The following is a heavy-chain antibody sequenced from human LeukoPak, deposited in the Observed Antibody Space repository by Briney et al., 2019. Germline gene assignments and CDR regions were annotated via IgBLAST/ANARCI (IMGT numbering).Heavy chain of an antibody. CDR3: ARSYCIGTNCYSHLFDY. CDR1: GYTFTGDY. J-gene: IGHJ4*02. V-gene: IGHV1-2*06. D-gene: IGHD2-2*01. Sequence: ASVKVSCKASGYTFTGDYLHWVRQALGQGLEWMGRINPNSGGANYAQNFQGRVTMTRDTSISTAHMELSRLRSDDTAVYYCARSYCIGTNCYSHLFDYWGQGTLVTVSS. CDR2: INPNSGGA.